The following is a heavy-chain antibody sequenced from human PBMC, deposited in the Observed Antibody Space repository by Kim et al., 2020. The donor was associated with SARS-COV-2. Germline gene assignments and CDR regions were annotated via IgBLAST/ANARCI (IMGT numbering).Heavy chain of an antibody. CDR2: ISAYNGNT. J-gene: IGHJ6*02. D-gene: IGHD6-13*01. V-gene: IGHV1-18*01. CDR3: ARSSWYEVGYYYYGMDL. Sequence: ASVKVSCKASGYTFTSYGISWVRQAPGQGLEWMGWISAYNGNTNYAQKLQGRVTMTTDTSTSTAYMELRSLRSDDTAVYYCARSSWYEVGYYYYGMDLWGQGTTVTVSS. CDR1: GYTFTSYG.